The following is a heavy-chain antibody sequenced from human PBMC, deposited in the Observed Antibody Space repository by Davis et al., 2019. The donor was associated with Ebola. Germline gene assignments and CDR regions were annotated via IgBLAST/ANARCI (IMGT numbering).Heavy chain of an antibody. CDR3: ARGGSSSWWGVDY. V-gene: IGHV1-18*04. J-gene: IGHJ4*02. CDR2: ISTYNGNT. CDR1: GYTFTSYG. D-gene: IGHD6-13*01. Sequence: ASVKVSCKASGYTFTSYGISWVRQAPGQGLEWMGWISTYNGNTNYAQKFQGRVTMTRNTSISTAYMELSSLRSEDTAVYYCARGGSSSWWGVDYWGQGTLVTVSS.